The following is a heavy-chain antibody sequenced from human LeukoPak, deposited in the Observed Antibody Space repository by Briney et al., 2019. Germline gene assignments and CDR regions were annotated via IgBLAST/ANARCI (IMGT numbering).Heavy chain of an antibody. CDR3: ATLYSSSWSDYYYYGMDV. CDR1: GYTFTGYY. CDR2: INPNSGGT. V-gene: IGHV1-2*02. D-gene: IGHD6-13*01. Sequence: ASVKVSCKASGYTFTGYYMHWVRQAPGQGLEWMGWINPNSGGTNYAQKFQGRVTTTRDTSISTAYMELSRLRSDDTAVYYCATLYSSSWSDYYYYGMDVWGQGTTVTVSS. J-gene: IGHJ6*02.